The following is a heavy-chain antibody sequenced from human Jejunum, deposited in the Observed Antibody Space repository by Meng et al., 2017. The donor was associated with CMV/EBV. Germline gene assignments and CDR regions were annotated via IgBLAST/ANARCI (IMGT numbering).Heavy chain of an antibody. CDR2: IYYGGGAT. CDR3: AKGVTSGSTYRAFDI. Sequence: GLTFSTFAMGWVRQAPGKGLEWVSSIYYGGGATHYPDSVKGRFTISRDTSENTLYLQMSSLRVDDTALYYCAKGVTSGSTYRAFDILGQGTKVTVSS. CDR1: GLTFSTFA. J-gene: IGHJ3*02. D-gene: IGHD3-22*01. V-gene: IGHV3-23*03.